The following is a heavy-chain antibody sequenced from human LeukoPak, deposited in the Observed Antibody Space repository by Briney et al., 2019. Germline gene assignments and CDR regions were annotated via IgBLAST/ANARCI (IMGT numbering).Heavy chain of an antibody. CDR2: INPNSGGT. Sequence: ASVKVSCKASGYTFTGYYMHWVRQAPGQGLEWMGWINPNSGGTDYAQKFQGRVTLTRDTSISTLYMDLSGLRSDDAAVYYCAREGVPNLLGFDYWGPGSLVTVSS. CDR1: GYTFTGYY. CDR3: AREGVPNLLGFDY. J-gene: IGHJ4*02. V-gene: IGHV1-2*02. D-gene: IGHD1-14*01.